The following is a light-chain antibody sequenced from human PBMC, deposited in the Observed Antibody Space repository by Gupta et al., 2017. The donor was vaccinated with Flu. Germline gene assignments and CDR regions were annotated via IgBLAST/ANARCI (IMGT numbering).Light chain of an antibody. CDR2: DNN. CDR3: QSYDNSLSGYL. Sequence: QSVLTQPPSVSGAPRQGVTISCAGSNSNTGAGHDVHWYQQLPGAAPKLLIYDNNRRPLGIPDRFSGSKSAASASLAITGLQAEDEADYYCQSYDNSLSGYLFGTGTKVTVL. V-gene: IGLV1-40*01. J-gene: IGLJ1*01. CDR1: NSNTGAGHD.